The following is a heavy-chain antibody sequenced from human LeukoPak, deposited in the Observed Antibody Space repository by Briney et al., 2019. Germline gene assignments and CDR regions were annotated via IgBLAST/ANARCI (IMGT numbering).Heavy chain of an antibody. Sequence: ASVKVSCKASGGTFSSYAISWVRQAPGQGLEWMGGIIPIFGTANYAQKFQGRVTITTDESTSTAYMELSSLRSEDTAVYYCARELYDILTGTMDVWGQGTTVTVSS. CDR2: IIPIFGTA. CDR3: ARELYDILTGTMDV. D-gene: IGHD3-9*01. J-gene: IGHJ6*02. CDR1: GGTFSSYA. V-gene: IGHV1-69*05.